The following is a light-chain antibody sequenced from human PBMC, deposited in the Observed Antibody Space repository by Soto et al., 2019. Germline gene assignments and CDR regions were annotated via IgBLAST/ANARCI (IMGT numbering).Light chain of an antibody. J-gene: IGLJ1*01. CDR3: SSYTSSSTLLYV. CDR1: SSDVGGYNY. V-gene: IGLV2-14*01. Sequence: QSVLTQPASVSGSPGQSITISCTGTSSDVGGYNYVSWYQQHPGKAPKLMIYDVSNWPSGVSNRFSGSKSGNTASLTISGLQAEDEADYYCSSYTSSSTLLYVFGTGTKLTVL. CDR2: DVS.